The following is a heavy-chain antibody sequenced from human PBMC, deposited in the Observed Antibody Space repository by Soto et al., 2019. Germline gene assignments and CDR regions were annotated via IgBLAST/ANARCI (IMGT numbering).Heavy chain of an antibody. Sequence: QVQLQESGPGLVKPSETLSLTCTVSGGSISSYYWTWIRQPPGKGLEWIGYIYYSGSTNYNPSLKSQVTISVDTSKNQFSLKLSSVTAADTAVYYCARHGAVPAATYYYYYYMDVWGQGTTVTVSS. CDR1: GGSISSYY. D-gene: IGHD2-2*01. V-gene: IGHV4-59*08. J-gene: IGHJ6*03. CDR3: ARHGAVPAATYYYYYYMDV. CDR2: IYYSGST.